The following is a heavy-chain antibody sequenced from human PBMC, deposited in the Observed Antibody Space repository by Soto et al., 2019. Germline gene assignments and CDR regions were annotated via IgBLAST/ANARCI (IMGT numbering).Heavy chain of an antibody. V-gene: IGHV1-8*01. CDR2: MNPNNGNA. J-gene: IGHJ4*02. D-gene: IGHD6-25*01. CDR3: ARRKERSGPYYLDL. Sequence: ASVKVSCKASGFTFITYDFSWVRQAAGQGLEWMGWMNPNNGNAGFAQKFRGRINMTRNTSISTAYLELSSLRSDDSAVYFCARRKERSGPYYLDLWGQGTQVTVYS. CDR1: GFTFITYD.